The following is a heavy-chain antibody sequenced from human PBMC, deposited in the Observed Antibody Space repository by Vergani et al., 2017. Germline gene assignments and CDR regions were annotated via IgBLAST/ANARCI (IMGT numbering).Heavy chain of an antibody. J-gene: IGHJ6*02. CDR3: ARAGVASMVRGVITDYYYYGMDV. D-gene: IGHD3-10*01. V-gene: IGHV1-18*01. Sequence: QVQLVQSGAEVKTPGASVTVSCKASGYTFTSYGISWVRQAPGQGLEWMGWISAYNGNTNYAQKLQGRVTMTTDTSTSTAYMELRSLRSDDTAVYYCARAGVASMVRGVITDYYYYGMDVWGQGTTVTVSS. CDR1: GYTFTSYG. CDR2: ISAYNGNT.